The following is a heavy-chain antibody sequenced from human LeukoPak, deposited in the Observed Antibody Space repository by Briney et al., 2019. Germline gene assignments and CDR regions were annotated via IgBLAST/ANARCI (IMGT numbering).Heavy chain of an antibody. J-gene: IGHJ4*02. CDR3: ARVGTGGYCSSTSCPRGAFDY. Sequence: GGSLRLSCAASGFTFSSYWMHWVRQAPGKGLVWVSRINSDGRRPSSADSVKGRFTISKDNAKTTLYLQMNSLRAEDTAVYYCARVGTGGYCSSTSCPRGAFDYWGQGTLVTVSS. CDR1: GFTFSSYW. V-gene: IGHV3-74*01. CDR2: INSDGRRP. D-gene: IGHD2-2*01.